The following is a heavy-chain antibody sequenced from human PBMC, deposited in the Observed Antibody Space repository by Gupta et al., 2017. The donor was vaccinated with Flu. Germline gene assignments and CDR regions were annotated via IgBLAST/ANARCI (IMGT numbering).Heavy chain of an antibody. Sequence: FSSYAMSWVRQAPGKGLEWVSGISAGGSTYYADSVKGRFTFSRDNSKNTLYLQMNSLRAEDTAVYYCAKVGRTGTKFYFDYWVQGTLVTVYS. CDR1: FSSYA. CDR3: AKVGRTGTKFYFDY. D-gene: IGHD1-7*01. J-gene: IGHJ4*02. V-gene: IGHV3-23*01. CDR2: ISAGGST.